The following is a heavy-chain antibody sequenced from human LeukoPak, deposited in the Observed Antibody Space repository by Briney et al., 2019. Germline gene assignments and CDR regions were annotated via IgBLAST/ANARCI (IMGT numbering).Heavy chain of an antibody. J-gene: IGHJ4*02. CDR1: VGSISSYY. CDR2: IYYSGST. CDR3: ARFRPTYGAFDY. V-gene: IGHV4-59*12. D-gene: IGHD3-10*01. Sequence: SETLSLTCTVSVGSISSYYWSWIRQPPGKGLEWIGYIYYSGSTNYNPSLKSRVTISVDTSKNQFSLKLSSVTAADTAVYYCARFRPTYGAFDYWGQGTLVTVSS.